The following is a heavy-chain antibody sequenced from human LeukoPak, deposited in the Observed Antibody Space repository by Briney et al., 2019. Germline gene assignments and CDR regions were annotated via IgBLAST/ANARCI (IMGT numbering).Heavy chain of an antibody. V-gene: IGHV4-4*07. CDR3: ARSISGSTDASYYYYMDV. Sequence: PSETLSLTCTVSGGSISSYYWSWIRQPAGKGLEWIGRIYTSGSTNYNPSLKSRVTMSVVTSKNQFSLKLSSVTAADTAVYYCARSISGSTDASYYYYMDVWGKGTTVTVSS. CDR1: GGSISSYY. D-gene: IGHD6-13*01. J-gene: IGHJ6*03. CDR2: IYTSGST.